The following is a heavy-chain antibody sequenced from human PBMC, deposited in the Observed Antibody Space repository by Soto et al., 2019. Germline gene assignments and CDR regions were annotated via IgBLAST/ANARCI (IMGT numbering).Heavy chain of an antibody. J-gene: IGHJ4*02. Sequence: SETLSLTCTVSGGSISSGDYYWNWIRQPPGKDLEWIAYVYYSGSAYYNPSLKIRVTISVDTSKDKFSLQLTSVTAADTAVYYCARALKDDLDDINTYYYFDYWGQGTLVTVSS. D-gene: IGHD3-3*01. V-gene: IGHV4-30-4*01. CDR2: VYYSGSA. CDR3: ARALKDDLDDINTYYYFDY. CDR1: GGSISSGDYY.